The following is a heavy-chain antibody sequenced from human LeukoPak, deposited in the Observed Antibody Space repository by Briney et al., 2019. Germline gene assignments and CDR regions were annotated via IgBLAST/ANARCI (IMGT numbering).Heavy chain of an antibody. CDR2: IDGDESAT. Sequence: GGSLRLSCAASGFTFRSHWMHWVRQAPGKGLIWVSRIDGDESATYYGDSVKGRFTISRDNAKNTLYLQMNSLRVEDTAVYYCVRTHSSGYYYFDSWGQGTRVTVSS. D-gene: IGHD3-22*01. J-gene: IGHJ4*02. CDR1: GFTFRSHW. V-gene: IGHV3-74*01. CDR3: VRTHSSGYYYFDS.